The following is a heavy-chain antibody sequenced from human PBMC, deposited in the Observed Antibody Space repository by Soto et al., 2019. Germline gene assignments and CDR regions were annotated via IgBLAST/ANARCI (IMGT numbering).Heavy chain of an antibody. J-gene: IGHJ3*02. D-gene: IGHD6-19*01. CDR1: GGSFSGYY. CDR2: INHSGST. CDR3: ARPGVAGTLRPDAFDI. V-gene: IGHV4-34*01. Sequence: SETLSLTCAVYGGSFSGYYWSWIRQPPGKGLEWIGEINHSGSTNYNPSLKSRVTISVDTSKNQFSLKLSSVTAADTAVYYCARPGVAGTLRPDAFDIWGQGTMVTVSS.